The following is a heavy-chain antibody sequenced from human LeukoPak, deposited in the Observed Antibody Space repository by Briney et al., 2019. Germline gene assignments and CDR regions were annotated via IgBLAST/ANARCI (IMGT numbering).Heavy chain of an antibody. CDR1: GGSISSYY. V-gene: IGHV4-59*12. CDR2: IYYSGST. CDR3: ARSPDLHDYNAFDI. Sequence: SETLSLTCTVSGGSISSYYWSWIRQPPGKGLEWIGYIYYSGSTNYNPSLKSRVTISVDTSKNQFSLKLSSVTAADTAVYYCARSPDLHDYNAFDIWGQGTMVTVSS. D-gene: IGHD4-11*01. J-gene: IGHJ3*02.